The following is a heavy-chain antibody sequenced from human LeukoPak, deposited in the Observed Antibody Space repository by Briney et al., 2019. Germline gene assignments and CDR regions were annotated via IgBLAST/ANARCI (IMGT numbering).Heavy chain of an antibody. V-gene: IGHV1-18*01. D-gene: IGHD3-10*01. CDR2: ISAYNGNT. CDR3: ARDFAPVGGGWFGELYRSTSVENYYYGMDV. J-gene: IGHJ6*02. CDR1: GYTFTSYG. Sequence: ASVKVSCKASGYTFTSYGISWVRQAPGQGLEWMGWISAYNGNTNCAQKLQGRVTMTTDTSTSTAYMELRSLRSDDTAVYYCARDFAPVGGGWFGELYRSTSVENYYYGMDVWGQGTTVTVSS.